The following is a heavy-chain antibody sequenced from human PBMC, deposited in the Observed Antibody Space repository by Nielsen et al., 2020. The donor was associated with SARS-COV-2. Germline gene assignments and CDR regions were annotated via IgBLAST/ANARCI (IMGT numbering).Heavy chain of an antibody. Sequence: GGSLRLSCAASGFTFCSYAMHWVRQAPGKGLEWVAVISYDGSNKYYADSVKGRFTISRDNSKNTLYLQMNSLRAEDTAVYYCARDQVGSSAGYFDYWGQGTLVTVSS. J-gene: IGHJ4*02. V-gene: IGHV3-30-3*01. D-gene: IGHD6-6*01. CDR3: ARDQVGSSAGYFDY. CDR1: GFTFCSYA. CDR2: ISYDGSNK.